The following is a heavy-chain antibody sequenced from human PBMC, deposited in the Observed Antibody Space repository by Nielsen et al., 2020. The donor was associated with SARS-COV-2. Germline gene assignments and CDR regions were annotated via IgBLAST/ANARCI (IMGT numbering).Heavy chain of an antibody. CDR3: ARASRVPAASGGAGWFDP. CDR2: IYTSGST. Sequence: SETLSLTCTVSGGSISSGSYYWSWIRQPAGKGLEWIGRIYTSGSTNYNPSLESRVTISVDTSKNQFSLKLSSVTAADTAVYYCARASRVPAASGGAGWFDPWGQGTLVTVSS. D-gene: IGHD2-2*01. CDR1: GGSISSGSYY. V-gene: IGHV4-61*02. J-gene: IGHJ5*02.